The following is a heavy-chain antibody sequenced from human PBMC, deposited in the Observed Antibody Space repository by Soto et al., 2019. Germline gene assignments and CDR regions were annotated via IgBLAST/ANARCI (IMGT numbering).Heavy chain of an antibody. CDR1: RVAFSKFI. D-gene: IGHD6-19*01. V-gene: IGHV1-69*13. CDR3: AKVRYSSPMGYYYGMDV. J-gene: IGHJ6*02. CDR2: IIPIFGTA. Sequence: SVKVSFKASRVAFSKFIVTWVRQAPGLGLEWVGGIIPIFGTANYAQKFQGRVTITADESTSTSYMEVNNLRSEDTAVYYCAKVRYSSPMGYYYGMDVWGQGTTVTVSS.